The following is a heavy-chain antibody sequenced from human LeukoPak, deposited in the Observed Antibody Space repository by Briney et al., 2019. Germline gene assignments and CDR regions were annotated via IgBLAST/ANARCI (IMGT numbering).Heavy chain of an antibody. CDR2: IHSSGST. CDR1: GFSITTYY. J-gene: IGHJ4*02. CDR3: ARDIREVGESHYFDY. V-gene: IGHV4-59*01. Sequence: PSETLSLTCTVSGFSITTYYWSWIRQSPGNGLEWIGQIHSSGSTTYNPSLKSRVTISVDTSKNRFSLHLSSVTAADTAVYYCARDIREVGESHYFDYWGQGTLVTVTS. D-gene: IGHD1-26*01.